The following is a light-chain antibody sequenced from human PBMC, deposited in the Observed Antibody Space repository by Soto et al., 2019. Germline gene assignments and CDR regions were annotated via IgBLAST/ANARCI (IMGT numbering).Light chain of an antibody. CDR3: GTWDSSVSAKV. V-gene: IGLV1-51*01. CDR2: DNN. Sequence: QSVLTQPPSVSAAPGQKVTISCSGSSSNIGSNYVSWYQQLPGTAPKLLIYDNNKRPSGIPDRFSGSKSGTSATLGITGLQTGDEGVYYCGTWDSSVSAKVFGGGTKLTVL. CDR1: SSNIGSNY. J-gene: IGLJ2*01.